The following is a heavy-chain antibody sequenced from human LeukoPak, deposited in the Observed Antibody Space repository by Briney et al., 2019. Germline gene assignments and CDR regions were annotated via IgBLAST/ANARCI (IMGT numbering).Heavy chain of an antibody. Sequence: PGGSLRLSCAASGFTFSSYGMHWVRQAPGKGLEWVAFIRYDGSNKYYADSVKGRFTISRDNSKNTLYLQMNSLRAEGAAVYYCAKDRYYGSGSYSNLFDYWGQGTLVTVSS. V-gene: IGHV3-30*02. CDR3: AKDRYYGSGSYSNLFDY. CDR2: IRYDGSNK. CDR1: GFTFSSYG. D-gene: IGHD3-10*01. J-gene: IGHJ4*02.